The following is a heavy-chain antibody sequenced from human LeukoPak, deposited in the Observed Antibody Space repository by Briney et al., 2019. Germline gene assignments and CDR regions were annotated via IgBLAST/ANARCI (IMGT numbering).Heavy chain of an antibody. Sequence: GGSLRLSCAASGFTFSSYDMHWVRQATGKGLEGGSAICTAGDTYYPGSVKGRFTISRENAKNSLYLQMNSLRAGDTAVYYCARDKALSSTSCYIDWFDPWGQGTLVTVSS. D-gene: IGHD2-2*02. V-gene: IGHV3-13*01. CDR1: GFTFSSYD. CDR2: ICTAGDT. J-gene: IGHJ5*02. CDR3: ARDKALSSTSCYIDWFDP.